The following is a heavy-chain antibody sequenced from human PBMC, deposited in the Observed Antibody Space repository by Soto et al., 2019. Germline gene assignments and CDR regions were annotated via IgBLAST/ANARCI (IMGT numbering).Heavy chain of an antibody. CDR3: ARDYPYCTVGASGGMDV. V-gene: IGHV4-59*01. J-gene: IGHJ6*02. Sequence: QVQLQESGPGLVKPSETLSLTCTVSGGSIDNFYWSWIRQPPGKGLEWIGYVYSSGSTNYSPSLKSRVTISVDRSKNQFSLKLSSLTAADTAVYFCARDYPYCTVGASGGMDVWGQGTTVTVSS. CDR2: VYSSGST. CDR1: GGSIDNFY. D-gene: IGHD4-17*01.